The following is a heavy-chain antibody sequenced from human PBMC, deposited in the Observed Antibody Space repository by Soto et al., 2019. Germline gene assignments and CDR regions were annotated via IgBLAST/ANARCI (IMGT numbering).Heavy chain of an antibody. Sequence: GGSLRLSCAASGFTFRTYAMSWVRQAPGKGLEWVAVIVYDGSNKYYADSVKGRFTISRDNSKNTLYLQMNSLRAEDTAVYYCARKDYDFWSGPSKDVWGQGTTVTVSS. V-gene: IGHV3-30*03. CDR1: GFTFRTYA. CDR3: ARKDYDFWSGPSKDV. CDR2: IVYDGSNK. J-gene: IGHJ6*02. D-gene: IGHD3-3*01.